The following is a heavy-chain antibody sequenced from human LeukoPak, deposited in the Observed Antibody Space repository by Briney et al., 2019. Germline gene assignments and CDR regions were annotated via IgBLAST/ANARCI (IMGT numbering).Heavy chain of an antibody. D-gene: IGHD3-3*01. CDR3: ARRITISGVGYYMDV. V-gene: IGHV3-48*01. Sequence: GGSLRLSCAASAFSFSSYGMNWVRQAPGKGLEWISYISSSGNSKYYADSVKGRFTVSRDNVWKSLYLQMNSLRAEDTAVYYCARRITISGVGYYMDVWGEGTTVTASS. CDR1: AFSFSSYG. CDR2: ISSSGNSK. J-gene: IGHJ6*03.